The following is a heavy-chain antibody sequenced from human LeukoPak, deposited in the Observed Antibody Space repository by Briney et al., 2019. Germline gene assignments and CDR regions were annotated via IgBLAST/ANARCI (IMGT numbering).Heavy chain of an antibody. CDR2: ISAYNGNT. Sequence: ASVKVSCKASGYTFTSYGISWVRQAPGQGLEWMGWISAYNGNTNYAQKLQGRVTMTTDTSTSTAYMELRSLRSDDTAVYYCARDRGWYYAGLSWFDPWGQGTLVTVSS. D-gene: IGHD6-19*01. CDR3: ARDRGWYYAGLSWFDP. J-gene: IGHJ5*02. CDR1: GYTFTSYG. V-gene: IGHV1-18*01.